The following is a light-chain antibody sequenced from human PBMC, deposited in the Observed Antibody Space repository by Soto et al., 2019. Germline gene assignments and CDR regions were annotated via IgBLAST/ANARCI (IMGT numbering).Light chain of an antibody. CDR3: HQYDSSPLT. Sequence: EIVLAQSPDTLSLSPGERATLSCRTSQSMSTNCLAWYQQKSGQPPRLLIYGASIRATGIPDRFSGSGSGTDFTLTISRLEPEDFAVYYCHQYDSSPLTFGGGAKVEIK. CDR2: GAS. V-gene: IGKV3-20*01. J-gene: IGKJ4*01. CDR1: QSMSTNC.